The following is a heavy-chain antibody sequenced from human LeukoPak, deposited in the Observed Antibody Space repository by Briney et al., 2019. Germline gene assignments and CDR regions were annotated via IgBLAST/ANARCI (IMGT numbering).Heavy chain of an antibody. Sequence: SETLSLTCTVSGGSISSSSYYWGWIRQPPGKGLEWIGSIYYSGSTYYDPSLKSRVTISVDTSKNQFSLKLSSVTAADTAVYYCARQPKTVIAVAGNFDYWGQGTLVTVSS. V-gene: IGHV4-39*01. CDR3: ARQPKTVIAVAGNFDY. CDR1: GGSISSSSYY. CDR2: IYYSGST. J-gene: IGHJ4*02. D-gene: IGHD6-19*01.